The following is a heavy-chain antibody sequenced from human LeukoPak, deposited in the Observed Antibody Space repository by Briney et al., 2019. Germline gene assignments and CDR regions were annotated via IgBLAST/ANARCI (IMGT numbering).Heavy chain of an antibody. CDR3: ARLGLGYYGSGSYYKCWSDP. V-gene: IGHV5-51*01. CDR1: GYSFTSYW. D-gene: IGHD3-10*01. J-gene: IGHJ5*02. CDR2: IYPGDSDT. Sequence: GESLKISCKGSGYSFTSYWIGWVRQMPGKGLEWMGIIYPGDSDTRYSPSFQGQVTISADKSISTAYLQWSSLKASDTAMYYCARLGLGYYGSGSYYKCWSDPWGQGTLVTVSS.